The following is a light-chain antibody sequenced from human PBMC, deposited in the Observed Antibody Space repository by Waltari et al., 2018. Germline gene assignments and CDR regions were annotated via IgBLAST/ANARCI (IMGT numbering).Light chain of an antibody. Sequence: QSALTQPASVSGSPGQSITISCTGTSSDVGGYNYVSWYQQHPGHAPKLMIYEVSNRPSGVSNRFSGSKSGNTASLTISGLQAEDEADYYCSSYTSSSRVFGGGTKLTVL. V-gene: IGLV2-14*01. CDR3: SSYTSSSRV. J-gene: IGLJ3*02. CDR2: EVS. CDR1: SSDVGGYNY.